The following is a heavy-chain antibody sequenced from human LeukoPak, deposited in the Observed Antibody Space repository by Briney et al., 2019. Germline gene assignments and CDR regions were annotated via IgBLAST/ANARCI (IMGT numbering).Heavy chain of an antibody. CDR1: GLTFSNAW. D-gene: IGHD6-19*01. J-gene: IGHJ4*02. Sequence: GGSLRLSCAASGLTFSNAWMSWVRQAPGKGLEWVGRIKSKTDGGTTDYAAPVKGRFTISRDDSKNTLYLQMNSLKTEDTAVYYCTTGIAVAGTDFDYWGQGTLVTVSS. CDR3: TTGIAVAGTDFDY. CDR2: IKSKTDGGTT. V-gene: IGHV3-15*01.